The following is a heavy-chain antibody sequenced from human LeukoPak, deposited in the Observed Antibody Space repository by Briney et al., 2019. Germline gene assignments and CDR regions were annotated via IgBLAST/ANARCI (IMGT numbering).Heavy chain of an antibody. CDR3: ASSARDTAMENYFDY. V-gene: IGHV5-51*01. Sequence: GESQKISCKGSGYSFTSYWIGWVRQMPGKGLEWMGIIYPGDSDTRYSPSFQGQVTISADKSISTAYLQWSSLKASDTAMYYCASSARDTAMENYFDYWGQGTLVTVSS. CDR1: GYSFTSYW. J-gene: IGHJ4*02. CDR2: IYPGDSDT. D-gene: IGHD5-18*01.